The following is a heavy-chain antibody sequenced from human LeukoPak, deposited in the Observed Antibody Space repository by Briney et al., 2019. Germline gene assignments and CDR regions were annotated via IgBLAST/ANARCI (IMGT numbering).Heavy chain of an antibody. CDR1: GGSISSGGCY. D-gene: IGHD3-9*01. Sequence: SQTLSLTCTVSGGSISSGGCYWSWIRQHPGKGLEWIGYIYYSGSTYYNPSLKSRVTISVDTSKNQFSLKLSSVTAADTAVYYCARESHYDILTGYYWVAGMDVWGKGTTVTVSS. CDR2: IYYSGST. V-gene: IGHV4-31*03. J-gene: IGHJ6*04. CDR3: ARESHYDILTGYYWVAGMDV.